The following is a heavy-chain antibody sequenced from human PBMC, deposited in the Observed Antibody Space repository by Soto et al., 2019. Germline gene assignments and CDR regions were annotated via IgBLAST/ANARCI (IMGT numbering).Heavy chain of an antibody. Sequence: QVQLVQSGAEVKKPGASVKVSCKASGYTLTSYGISWVRQAPGQGLEWMGWISTYNGDTKYAQNLQGRLTITMTTDTSTSTAYMELGSLGSDDTAVYYCAREYCITTGCDGGDFWGQGTLVTVSS. CDR1: GYTLTSYG. V-gene: IGHV1-18*01. CDR3: AREYCITTGCDGGDF. D-gene: IGHD1-20*01. CDR2: ISTYNGDT. J-gene: IGHJ4*02.